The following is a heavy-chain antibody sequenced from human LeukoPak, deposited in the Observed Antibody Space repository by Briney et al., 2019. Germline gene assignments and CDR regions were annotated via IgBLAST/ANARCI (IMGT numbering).Heavy chain of an antibody. J-gene: IGHJ4*02. CDR2: IKQDGSEK. D-gene: IGHD3-16*02. CDR3: ARDRGFGELSQYYFDY. V-gene: IGHV3-7*01. Sequence: GGSLRLSCAASGFTFSSYWMSWVRQAPGKGLEWVANIKQDGSEKYYVDSVKGRFTISRDNAKNSLYLQMNSLRAEDTAVYYCARDRGFGELSQYYFDYWGQGTLVTVSS. CDR1: GFTFSSYW.